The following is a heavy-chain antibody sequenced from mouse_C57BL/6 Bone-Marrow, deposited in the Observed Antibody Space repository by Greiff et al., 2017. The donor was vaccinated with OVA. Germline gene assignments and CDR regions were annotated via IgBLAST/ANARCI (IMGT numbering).Heavy chain of an antibody. CDR2: IDPETGGT. J-gene: IGHJ2*01. CDR1: GYTFTDYE. Sequence: QVQLKESGAELVRPGASVTLSCKASGYTFTDYEMHWVKQTPVHGLEWIGAIDPETGGTAYNQKFKGKAILTADKSSSTAYMERRSLTSEDSAVYYCTFPDYFDYWGQGTTLTVSS. CDR3: TFPDYFDY. V-gene: IGHV1-15*01.